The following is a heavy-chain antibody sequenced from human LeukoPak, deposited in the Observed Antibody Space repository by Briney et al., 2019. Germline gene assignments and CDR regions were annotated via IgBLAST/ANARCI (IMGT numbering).Heavy chain of an antibody. CDR1: EFTFSSYA. Sequence: PGGSLRLSCAASEFTFSSYAMSWVRQAPGKGLEWVSAISGSGGTTYYTDSVKGRLTISRDNSKNTLYLQMNSLRAEDTAVYYCAKEFSSSWYYYFDYWGQGTLVTVSS. CDR3: AKEFSSSWYYYFDY. V-gene: IGHV3-23*01. CDR2: ISGSGGTT. J-gene: IGHJ4*02. D-gene: IGHD6-13*01.